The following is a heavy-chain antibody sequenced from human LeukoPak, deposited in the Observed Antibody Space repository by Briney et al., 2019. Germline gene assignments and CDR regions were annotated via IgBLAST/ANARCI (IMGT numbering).Heavy chain of an antibody. V-gene: IGHV3-30*18. J-gene: IGHJ4*02. CDR1: GFTFSSYG. Sequence: PGGSLRLSCAASGFTFSSYGMHWVRQAPGKGLEWVAVISYDGSNKYYADSVKGRFTISRDNSKNTLYLQMNSPRAEDTAVYYCAKEGQKEFYFDYWGQGTLVTVSS. CDR3: AKEGQKEFYFDY. D-gene: IGHD3-10*01. CDR2: ISYDGSNK.